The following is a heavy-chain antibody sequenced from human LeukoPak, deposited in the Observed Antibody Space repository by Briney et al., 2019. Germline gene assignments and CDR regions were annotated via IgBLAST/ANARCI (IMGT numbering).Heavy chain of an antibody. CDR2: ISQTVTTI. CDR3: WRGHWGLDS. J-gene: IGHJ4*02. CDR1: GFTFSDHY. D-gene: IGHD7-27*01. V-gene: IGHV3-11*04. Sequence: GRSLRPSCAAAGFTFSDHYMSCIRQAPGNGLEWVSYISQTVTTISYADSVKGRSTLSRDNSRNSMYLQMTSLLAKDTAVYYCWRGHWGLDSWGQGTLVCVSS.